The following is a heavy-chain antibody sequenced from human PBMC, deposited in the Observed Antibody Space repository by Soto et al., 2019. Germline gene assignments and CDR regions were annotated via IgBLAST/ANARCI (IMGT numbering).Heavy chain of an antibody. CDR2: IIPIFGTA. V-gene: IGHV1-69*08. J-gene: IGHJ3*02. CDR1: GGTFSSYT. Sequence: ASVKVSCKASGGTFSSYTISWVRQAPGQGLEWMGRIIPIFGTANYAQKFQGRVTITADKSTSTAYMELSSLRSEDTAVYYCAGDLLRFLEWSGAPAGLFDTWGQGTTVTGS. CDR3: AGDLLRFLEWSGAPAGLFDT. D-gene: IGHD3-3*01.